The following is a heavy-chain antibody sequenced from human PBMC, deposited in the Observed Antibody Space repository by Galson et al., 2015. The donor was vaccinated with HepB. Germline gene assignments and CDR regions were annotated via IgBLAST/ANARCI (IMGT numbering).Heavy chain of an antibody. D-gene: IGHD6-13*01. Sequence: SLRLSCAASGFTFDDYAMHWVRQAPGKGLEWVSGISWNSGSIGYADSVKGRFTISRDNAKNSLYLQMNSLRAEDTALYHCAKDTDRYSSSWNPGDYWGQGTLVTVSS. CDR3: AKDTDRYSSSWNPGDY. V-gene: IGHV3-9*01. J-gene: IGHJ4*02. CDR2: ISWNSGSI. CDR1: GFTFDDYA.